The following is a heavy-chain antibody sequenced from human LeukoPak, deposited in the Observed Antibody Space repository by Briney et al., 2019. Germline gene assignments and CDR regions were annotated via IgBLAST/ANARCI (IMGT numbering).Heavy chain of an antibody. CDR2: IIPIFGTA. CDR1: GGTFSSYA. V-gene: IGHV1-69*05. CDR3: ARDSGTTGEVKFDP. D-gene: IGHD3-10*01. Sequence: GASVKVSCKASGGTFSSYAISWVRQAPGQGLEWMGGIIPIFGTANYAQKFRGRVTMTRDMSTSTVYMELSSLRSEDTAVYYCARDSGTTGEVKFDPWGQGTLVTVSS. J-gene: IGHJ5*02.